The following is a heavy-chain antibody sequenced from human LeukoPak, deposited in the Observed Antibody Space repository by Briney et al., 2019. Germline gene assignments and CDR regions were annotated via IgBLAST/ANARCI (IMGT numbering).Heavy chain of an antibody. V-gene: IGHV3-33*01. CDR2: IWYDGSNK. D-gene: IGHD3-22*01. Sequence: PGGSLRLSCAASGFTFSSYGMHWVRQAPGKGLEWVAVIWYDGSNKYYADSVKGRFTISRDNSKNTLYLQMNSLRAEDTAVYYCARGLSGYSPNWFDPWGQGTLVTVSS. CDR1: GFTFSSYG. J-gene: IGHJ5*02. CDR3: ARGLSGYSPNWFDP.